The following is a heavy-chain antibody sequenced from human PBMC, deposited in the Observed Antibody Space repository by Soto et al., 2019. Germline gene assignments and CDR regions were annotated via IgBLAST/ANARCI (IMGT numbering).Heavy chain of an antibody. CDR3: AKGGRQWLVTSDFNY. Sequence: VQLVESGGGVVQPGRSLRLSCAASGFTFSDYAMHWVRQAPGKVLEWVAVVSHDGRNTHYADSVKGRVTISRDSSKNTVSLEMTSLRAEDTAVYYCAKGGRQWLVTSDFNYWGQGARVTVSS. D-gene: IGHD6-19*01. V-gene: IGHV3-30*18. J-gene: IGHJ4*02. CDR2: VSHDGRNT. CDR1: GFTFSDYA.